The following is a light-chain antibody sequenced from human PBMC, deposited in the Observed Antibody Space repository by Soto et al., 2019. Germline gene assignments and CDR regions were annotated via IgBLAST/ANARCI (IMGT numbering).Light chain of an antibody. CDR2: AAS. CDR1: QDISNY. Sequence: DIQMTQSPSSLSASVGDRVTITCQASQDISNYLNWYQQKPGKAPKILIYAASNLETEVQSRFRGSGSGTDFTFTISSPQPEDFGTYYCQQYDGLCEFTFGPGTKVQIK. J-gene: IGKJ3*01. V-gene: IGKV1-33*01. CDR3: QQYDGLCEFT.